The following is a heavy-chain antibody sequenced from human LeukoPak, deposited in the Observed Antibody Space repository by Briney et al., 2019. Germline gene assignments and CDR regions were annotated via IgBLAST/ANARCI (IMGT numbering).Heavy chain of an antibody. D-gene: IGHD2-2*01. Sequence: PGGFLRLSCAASGFTFRNYWMSWVRQVPGKGLEWVVNINEGGNEKNYVDSVKGRFTASRDNAQNSLYLQMNSLRVEDTAVYYCARPYCSSTSCHAGPFDYWGQGTLVTVSS. CDR2: INEGGNEK. CDR1: GFTFRNYW. J-gene: IGHJ4*02. V-gene: IGHV3-7*03. CDR3: ARPYCSSTSCHAGPFDY.